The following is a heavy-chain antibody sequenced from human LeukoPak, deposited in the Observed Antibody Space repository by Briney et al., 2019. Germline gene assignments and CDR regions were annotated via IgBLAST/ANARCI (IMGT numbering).Heavy chain of an antibody. CDR2: IKQDGSEK. V-gene: IGHV3-7*01. CDR1: GFTFSSYW. Sequence: GGSLRLSCAASGFTFSSYWMSWVRQAPGKGLEWVANIKQDGSEKYYVDSVKGRLTISRDNAKNSLYLQMDSLRAEDTAVYYCARGGYCSGGSCYSYYYDMDVWGQGTTVTVSS. CDR3: ARGGYCSGGSCYSYYYDMDV. J-gene: IGHJ6*02. D-gene: IGHD2-15*01.